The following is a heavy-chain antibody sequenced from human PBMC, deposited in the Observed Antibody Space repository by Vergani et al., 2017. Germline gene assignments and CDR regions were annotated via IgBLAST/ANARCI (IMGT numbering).Heavy chain of an antibody. V-gene: IGHV4-59*01. CDR1: GVSISRYY. Sequence: QVQLQESGPGLVKPSETLSLTCTVSGVSISRYYWSWLRQPPGQGLECLGYISYSGSSSTNYNPSLKRRVTISMDTSQNQFSLELYSVTAADTAVYYCARGNCGVNGPKYNWLAPWGRGILVTVSS. D-gene: IGHD2-21*01. CDR2: ISYSGSSST. J-gene: IGHJ5*02. CDR3: ARGNCGVNGPKYNWLAP.